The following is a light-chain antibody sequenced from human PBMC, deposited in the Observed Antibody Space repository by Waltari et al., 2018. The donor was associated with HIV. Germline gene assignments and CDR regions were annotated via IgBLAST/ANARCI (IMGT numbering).Light chain of an antibody. CDR1: NIGSNT. J-gene: IGLJ3*02. CDR2: AET. V-gene: IGLV3-21*02. CDR3: QVWDSRSDHPV. Sequence: SYVLTQPPSVSVAPGQTARITCGGNNIGSNTVHWYQQSPGQAPVLVVQAETDRPSGIPERFSGSNSGDTAPLTISRVEAGDEADYYCQVWDSRSDHPVLGGGTRLTVL.